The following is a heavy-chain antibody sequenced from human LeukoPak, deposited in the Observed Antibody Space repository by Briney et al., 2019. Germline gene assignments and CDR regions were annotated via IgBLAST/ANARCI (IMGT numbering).Heavy chain of an antibody. CDR2: IHYSGST. J-gene: IGHJ4*02. Sequence: KPSETLSLTCTVSGISITTYYWSWIWQPPGKGLEWIGLIHYSGSTTYNPSLKSRVTISIDTSKNQFSLHLSSVTAADTAVYYCARDIREVGDSHYFDYWGRGALVTVTS. CDR1: GISITTYY. V-gene: IGHV4-59*01. D-gene: IGHD1-26*01. CDR3: ARDIREVGDSHYFDY.